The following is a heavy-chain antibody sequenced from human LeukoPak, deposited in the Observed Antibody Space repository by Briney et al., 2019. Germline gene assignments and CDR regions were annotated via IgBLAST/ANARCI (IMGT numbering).Heavy chain of an antibody. Sequence: ASVKVSCKASGGTFSSYAISWVRQAPGQGLEWMGWISAYNGNTNYAQKLQGRVTMTTDTSTSTAYMELRSLRSDDTAVYYCARGPYYDYVWGSQQRTFYFDYWGQGTLVTVSS. D-gene: IGHD3-16*01. J-gene: IGHJ4*02. CDR1: GGTFSSYA. CDR2: ISAYNGNT. V-gene: IGHV1-18*01. CDR3: ARGPYYDYVWGSQQRTFYFDY.